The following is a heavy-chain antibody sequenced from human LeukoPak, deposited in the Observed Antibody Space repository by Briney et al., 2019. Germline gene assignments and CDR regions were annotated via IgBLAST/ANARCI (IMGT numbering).Heavy chain of an antibody. CDR2: IIPIFGTA. D-gene: IGHD5-24*01. V-gene: IGHV1-69*13. Sequence: ASVKVSCKASGCTFSSYAIRWVRQAPGQGLEWMGGIIPIFGTANYAQRLQGRVTITADESTSTAYMELSSLRSEDTAVYYCARVALEMATIYSFDYWGQGTLVTVSS. CDR1: GCTFSSYA. J-gene: IGHJ4*02. CDR3: ARVALEMATIYSFDY.